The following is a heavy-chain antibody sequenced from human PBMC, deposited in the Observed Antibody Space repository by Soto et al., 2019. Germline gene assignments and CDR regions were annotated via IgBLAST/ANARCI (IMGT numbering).Heavy chain of an antibody. D-gene: IGHD2-15*01. CDR2: IYPDDSDT. CDR3: VRNGECSGGSCYSPSYYYYGLDV. V-gene: IGHV5-51*01. CDR1: GYIFTDYW. Sequence: GESLKISCKASGYIFTDYWIAWVRQMPGEGLEWMGIIYPDDSDTRYSPSIQGQVTISVDKSITTAYLQWSSLRPSDTAMYYCVRNGECSGGSCYSPSYYYYGLDVWGQGTTVTVSS. J-gene: IGHJ6*02.